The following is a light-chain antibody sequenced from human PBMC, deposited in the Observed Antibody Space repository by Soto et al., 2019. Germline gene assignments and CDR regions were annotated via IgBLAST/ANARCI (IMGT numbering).Light chain of an antibody. CDR1: QSVRNY. CDR2: GAS. Sequence: EIMLTQSPATLSLSPGERATLSCRASQSVRNYLAWYQQKPGQAPRLLIYGASNRAAGVPARFSGSGSETDFTLTINAPEPDDFAFYYRQQRSTWLPGWTFGQGTRVEIK. V-gene: IGKV3-11*01. CDR3: QQRSTWLPGWT. J-gene: IGKJ1*01.